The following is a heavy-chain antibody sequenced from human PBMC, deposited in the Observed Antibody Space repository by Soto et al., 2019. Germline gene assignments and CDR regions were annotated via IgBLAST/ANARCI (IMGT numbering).Heavy chain of an antibody. CDR3: TTFSYINMPPVPFHY. V-gene: IGHV3-15*07. Sequence: GGSLRLSCAASGFIFSNAWINWVRQAPGKGLEWVGRIKSKADGGTTDFAAPVKGRFAISRDDSKNMMYMEMSSLRTEDTAVYYCTTFSYINMPPVPFHYWCPGLLVTVFS. CDR1: GFIFSNAW. D-gene: IGHD2-2*01. CDR2: IKSKADGGTT. J-gene: IGHJ4*01.